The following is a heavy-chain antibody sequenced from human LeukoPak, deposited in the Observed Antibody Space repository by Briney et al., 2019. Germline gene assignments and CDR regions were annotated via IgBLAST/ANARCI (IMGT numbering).Heavy chain of an antibody. Sequence: PSETLSLTCTFSDGDIYTSPYYWGWIRQPPGKGQEWIGSVYYSGSTYYNPSLKSRVTISIDTSKKQFSLKVNSVTAADTAVYYCARFFKGGDNGDYSDYWGQGTLVTVSS. CDR3: ARFFKGGDNGDYSDY. CDR2: VYYSGST. J-gene: IGHJ4*02. CDR1: DGDIYTSPYY. D-gene: IGHD4-17*01. V-gene: IGHV4-39*01.